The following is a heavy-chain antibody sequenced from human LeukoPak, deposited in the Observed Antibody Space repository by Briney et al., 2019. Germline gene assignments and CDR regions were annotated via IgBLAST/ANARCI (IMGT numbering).Heavy chain of an antibody. Sequence: PGGSLRLSCAASGFTFSDYYMSWIRQAPGKGLEWVSYISSSGSTIYYADSVKGRFTISRDNAKNSLYLQMNSLRAEDTAVYYCARMKVGGSGWYWEDFHSPFFDYWGQGTLVTVSS. CDR2: ISSSGSTI. CDR1: GFTFSDYY. V-gene: IGHV3-11*01. D-gene: IGHD6-19*01. J-gene: IGHJ4*02. CDR3: ARMKVGGSGWYWEDFHSPFFDY.